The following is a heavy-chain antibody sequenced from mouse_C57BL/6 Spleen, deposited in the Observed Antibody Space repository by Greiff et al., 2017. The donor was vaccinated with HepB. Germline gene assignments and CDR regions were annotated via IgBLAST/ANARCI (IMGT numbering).Heavy chain of an antibody. V-gene: IGHV1-85*01. D-gene: IGHD1-1*01. Sequence: VQLQQSGPELVKPGASVKLSCKASGYTITSYDINWVKQRPGQGLEWIGWIYPRDGSTKYNEKFKGKATLTVDTSSSTAYMEVDSLTSEDSAVYFCASAVTVVATRYVDVWGTGTTVTVSS. J-gene: IGHJ1*03. CDR2: IYPRDGST. CDR3: ASAVTVVATRYVDV. CDR1: GYTITSYD.